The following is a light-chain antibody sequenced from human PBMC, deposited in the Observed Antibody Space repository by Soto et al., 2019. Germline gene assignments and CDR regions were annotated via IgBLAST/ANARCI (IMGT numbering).Light chain of an antibody. V-gene: IGKV1-5*01. CDR1: QSISSW. CDR2: DAS. J-gene: IGKJ2*01. Sequence: DIQMTQSPSTLSASVGDRVTITCRASQSISSWLAWYQQKPGKAPKLLIYDASSLESGVPSRFSVSGSGTEFTLTISSLQPDDFATYYCQQYNIYNTFGQGTKLEIK. CDR3: QQYNIYNT.